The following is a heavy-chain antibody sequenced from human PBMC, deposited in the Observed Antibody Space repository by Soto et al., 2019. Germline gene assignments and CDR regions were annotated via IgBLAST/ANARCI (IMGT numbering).Heavy chain of an antibody. D-gene: IGHD1-1*01. CDR1: GASISGFY. V-gene: IGHV4-4*07. CDR2: IYATGTT. J-gene: IGHJ5*02. Sequence: ETRSLTGTVSGASISGFYWSWIRKSAGKGLEWIGRIYATGTTDYNPSLKSRVMMSVDTSKKQFSLKLRSVTAADTAVYYCVRDGTKTLRDWFDPWAQGISVTVSS. CDR3: VRDGTKTLRDWFDP.